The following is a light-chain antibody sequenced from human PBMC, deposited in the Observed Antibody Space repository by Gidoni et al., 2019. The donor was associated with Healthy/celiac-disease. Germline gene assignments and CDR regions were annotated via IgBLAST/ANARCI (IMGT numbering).Light chain of an antibody. CDR1: SSNIGAGYD. V-gene: IGLV1-40*01. J-gene: IGLJ1*01. Sequence: QSVLTQPPSVSGAPGQRVTISCTGSSSNIGAGYDVHWYQQLPGTAPKLLISGNGNRPSGVPDRFSGSKSGTSASLAITGLQADDEADYYCQSYDSSLSGYVFGTGTKVTVL. CDR3: QSYDSSLSGYV. CDR2: GNG.